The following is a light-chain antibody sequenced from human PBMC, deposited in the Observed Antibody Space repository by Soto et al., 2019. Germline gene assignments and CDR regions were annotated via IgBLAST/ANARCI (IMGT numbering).Light chain of an antibody. CDR2: EVS. CDR1: SSDVGSYNL. J-gene: IGLJ1*01. CDR3: CSYAGSSTFYV. V-gene: IGLV2-23*02. Sequence: QSVLTQPASVSRSPGQASTISCTGTSSDVGSYNLVSWYQQHPGKAPKLMIYEVSKRPTGVSNRFSGSKSGNTASLTISGLQAEDEADYYCCSYAGSSTFYVFGTGTKVTVL.